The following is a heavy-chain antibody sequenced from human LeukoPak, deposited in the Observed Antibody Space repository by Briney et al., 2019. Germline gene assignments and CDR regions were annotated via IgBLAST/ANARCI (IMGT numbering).Heavy chain of an antibody. D-gene: IGHD2-2*01. CDR2: FDPEDGET. V-gene: IGHV1-24*01. Sequence: ASVKVSCKVSGYTLTELSMHWVRQAPGKGLEWMGGFDPEDGETIYAQNFQGRVTMTEDKSTDTAYMELSSLRSEVTAVYYCARRYCSSTSCSVYYFDYWGQGTLVTVSS. CDR3: ARRYCSSTSCSVYYFDY. J-gene: IGHJ4*02. CDR1: GYTLTELS.